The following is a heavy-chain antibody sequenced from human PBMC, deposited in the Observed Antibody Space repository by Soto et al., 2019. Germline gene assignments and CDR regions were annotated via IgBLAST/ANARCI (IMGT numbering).Heavy chain of an antibody. Sequence: EVQLVESGGGLVQPGGSLRLSCAASGFTFSTNWMHWVRQVAGKGLIWVSRINEDGRITDYADSAKGRFTISRDNAKNTLYLQMNSLRAEDTAEYYCARDIGGVGSHWGQGTLVTVAS. J-gene: IGHJ4*02. CDR1: GFTFSTNW. V-gene: IGHV3-74*01. CDR2: INEDGRIT. D-gene: IGHD3-10*01. CDR3: ARDIGGVGSH.